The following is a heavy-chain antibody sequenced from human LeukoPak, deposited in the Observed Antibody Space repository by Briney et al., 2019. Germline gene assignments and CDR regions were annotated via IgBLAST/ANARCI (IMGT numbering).Heavy chain of an antibody. J-gene: IGHJ2*01. CDR3: ARGLYSSSWYLEILDL. V-gene: IGHV1-2*02. CDR2: INPNSGGT. Sequence: ASVKVSCKASGYTFTGYYMHWVRQAPGQGLEWMGWINPNSGGTSYAQKFQGRVTMTRDTSTSTVYMELSSLRSEDTAVYYCARGLYSSSWYLEILDLWGRGTLVTVSS. CDR1: GYTFTGYY. D-gene: IGHD6-13*01.